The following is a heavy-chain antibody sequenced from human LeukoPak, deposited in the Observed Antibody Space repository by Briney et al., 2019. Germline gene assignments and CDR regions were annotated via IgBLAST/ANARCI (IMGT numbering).Heavy chain of an antibody. V-gene: IGHV4-39*07. CDR2: IYYRGTT. J-gene: IGHJ4*02. CDR1: GGSISSAGYY. D-gene: IGHD3-9*01. Sequence: SETLSLTCTVSGGSISSAGYYWGWVRQPPGRGLEWIGTIYYRGTTYYNPSLKSRLTISVDSSKNHFSLKLSSVTAADTAVYYCAISYYDILTGYTFDYWGQGTLVTVSS. CDR3: AISYYDILTGYTFDY.